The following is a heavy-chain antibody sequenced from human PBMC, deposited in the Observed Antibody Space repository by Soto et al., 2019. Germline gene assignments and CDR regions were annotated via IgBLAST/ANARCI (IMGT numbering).Heavy chain of an antibody. J-gene: IGHJ4*02. CDR3: ARSIVVVTALDY. V-gene: IGHV1-3*05. CDR1: GYTFTSYA. D-gene: IGHD2-21*02. CDR2: INAGNGNT. Sequence: QVQLVQSGAEEKKPGASVKVSCKASGYTFTSYAMHWVRQAPGQRLEWMGWINAGNGNTKYSQKFQGRVTITRDTSASTAYMELSSVSSEDTAVYYCARSIVVVTALDYWGQGTLVTVSP.